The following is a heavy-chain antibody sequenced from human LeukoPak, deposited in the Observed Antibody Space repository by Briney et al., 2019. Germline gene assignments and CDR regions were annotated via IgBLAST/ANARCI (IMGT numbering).Heavy chain of an antibody. CDR1: GYTFTSYY. V-gene: IGHV1-46*01. Sequence: ASVKVSCKASGYTFTSYYMHWVRQAPGQGLEWMGIINPSGGSTNYAQKFQGRVTMTRDTSTSTVYMELSSLRSEDTAVYYCARAPGRHDAFDIWGQGTMVTVSS. D-gene: IGHD1-26*01. CDR2: INPSGGST. J-gene: IGHJ3*02. CDR3: ARAPGRHDAFDI.